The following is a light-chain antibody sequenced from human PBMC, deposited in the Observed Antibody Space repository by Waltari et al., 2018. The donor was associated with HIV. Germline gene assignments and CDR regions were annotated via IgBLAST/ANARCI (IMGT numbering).Light chain of an antibody. Sequence: NFMLTQPHSLSESPGKTVTISCTRTSGSIASNYEQWYQQRPGSAPSIVIYDDDQRQSGIPDRFSGSIDISSNSASLTISGLKTEDEADYYCQAYDDSNYVVFGGGTKLTVL. J-gene: IGLJ2*01. CDR3: QAYDDSNYVV. V-gene: IGLV6-57*03. CDR1: SGSIASNY. CDR2: DDD.